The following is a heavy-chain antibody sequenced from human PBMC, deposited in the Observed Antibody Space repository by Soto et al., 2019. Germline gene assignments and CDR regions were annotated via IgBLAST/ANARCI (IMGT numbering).Heavy chain of an antibody. CDR1: GGTFSSYA. D-gene: IGHD1-26*01. J-gene: IGHJ3*02. Sequence: SVKVSCKASGGTFSSYAISWVRQAPGQGLEWMGGIIPIFGTANYAQKFQSRVTITADESTSTAYMELSSLRSEDTAVYYCASASGTPPHDAFDIWGQGTMVTVSS. V-gene: IGHV1-69*13. CDR3: ASASGTPPHDAFDI. CDR2: IIPIFGTA.